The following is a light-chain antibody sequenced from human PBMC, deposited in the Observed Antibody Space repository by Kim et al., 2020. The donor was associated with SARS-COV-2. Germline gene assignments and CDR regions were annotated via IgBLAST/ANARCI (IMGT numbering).Light chain of an antibody. CDR2: DVS. V-gene: IGLV2-14*01. J-gene: IGLJ2*01. CDR3: SSYTSSSNVV. Sequence: QSALTQPASVSGSPGQSITISCTGTSSDVGGYNYVSWYQQHPGKAPKLMIYDVSKRPSGVSNRFSGSKSGNTASLTISGLQAEDEADYYSSSYTSSSNVVFGGGTQLTVL. CDR1: SSDVGGYNY.